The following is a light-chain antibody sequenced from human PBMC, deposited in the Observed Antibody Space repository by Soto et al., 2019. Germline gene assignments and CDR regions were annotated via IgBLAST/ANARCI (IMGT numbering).Light chain of an antibody. V-gene: IGKV1-33*01. CDR2: DAS. Sequence: IQMTQSPSSLSASVGDRVTITCQASQDITSYLNWYQHKPGKAPKLLIYDASILEAGVPPMFSGSGCGTDFTFSISSLQPEDVATYYCQYCGYLPIFGPGTKVDFK. CDR3: QYCGYLPI. CDR1: QDITSY. J-gene: IGKJ3*01.